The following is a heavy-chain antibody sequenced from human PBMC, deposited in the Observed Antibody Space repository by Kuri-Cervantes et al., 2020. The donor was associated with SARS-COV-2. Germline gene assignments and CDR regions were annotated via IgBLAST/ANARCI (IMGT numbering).Heavy chain of an antibody. CDR2: ISSSSSYI. V-gene: IGHV3-21*01. CDR1: GVTFSSYS. D-gene: IGHD3-10*01. CDR3: AKDRMVRGVMGLVDY. Sequence: GGSLRLSCAASGVTFSSYSMNWVRQAPGKGLEWVSSISSSSSYIYYADSVKGRFTISRDNAKNSLYLQMNSLRAEDTAVYYCAKDRMVRGVMGLVDYWGQGTLVTVSS. J-gene: IGHJ4*02.